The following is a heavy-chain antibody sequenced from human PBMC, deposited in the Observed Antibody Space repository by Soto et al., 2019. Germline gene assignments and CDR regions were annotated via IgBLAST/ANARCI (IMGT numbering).Heavy chain of an antibody. Sequence: ASVKVSCKXSGDTDTNYVISWVRQAPGQGLEWMGGIFPKFGTTYSAQKLQDRLTITADESTSTVYMQLSSLRLDDTAVYYCEAEMTFGKLSVVWGQGTTVTVSS. D-gene: IGHD3-16*02. CDR2: IFPKFGTT. J-gene: IGHJ6*02. V-gene: IGHV1-69*13. CDR1: GDTDTNYV. CDR3: EAEMTFGKLSVV.